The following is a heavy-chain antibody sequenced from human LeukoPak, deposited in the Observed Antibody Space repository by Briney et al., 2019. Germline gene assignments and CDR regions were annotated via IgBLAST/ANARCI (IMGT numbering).Heavy chain of an antibody. Sequence: SETLSLTCTVSGGSISSSSYYWGWIRQPPGKGLEWIGSIYYSGSTYYNPSLKSRVTISVDTSKNQFSLKLSSVTAADTAVYYCARVVFAWFDPWGQGILVTVSS. J-gene: IGHJ5*02. CDR3: ARVVFAWFDP. V-gene: IGHV4-39*07. CDR1: GGSISSSSYY. D-gene: IGHD3-10*01. CDR2: IYYSGST.